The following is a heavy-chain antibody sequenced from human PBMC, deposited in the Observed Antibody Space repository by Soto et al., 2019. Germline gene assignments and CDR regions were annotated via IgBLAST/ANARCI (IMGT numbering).Heavy chain of an antibody. Sequence: GGSLRLSCAASGFTFSSYAMHWVRQAPGKGLEWVAVISYDGSNKYYAGSVKGRFTISRDNSKNTLYLQMNSLRAEDTAVYYCARSHIAVAGFDYWGQGTLVTVSS. V-gene: IGHV3-30-3*01. CDR2: ISYDGSNK. J-gene: IGHJ4*02. D-gene: IGHD6-19*01. CDR3: ARSHIAVAGFDY. CDR1: GFTFSSYA.